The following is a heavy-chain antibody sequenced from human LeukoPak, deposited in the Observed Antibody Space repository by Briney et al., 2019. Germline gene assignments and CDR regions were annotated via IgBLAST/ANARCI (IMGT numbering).Heavy chain of an antibody. CDR3: ARGRTPYLLWFGELMGHQYYFDY. D-gene: IGHD3-10*01. CDR1: GGTFSSYA. V-gene: IGHV1-69*05. Sequence: GSSVKVSCKASGGTFSSYAISWVRQAPGQGLEWMGGIIPIFGTANYAQKFQGRVTMTRNTSISTAYMELSSLRSEDTAVYYCARGRTPYLLWFGELMGHQYYFDYWGQGTLVTVSS. J-gene: IGHJ4*02. CDR2: IIPIFGTA.